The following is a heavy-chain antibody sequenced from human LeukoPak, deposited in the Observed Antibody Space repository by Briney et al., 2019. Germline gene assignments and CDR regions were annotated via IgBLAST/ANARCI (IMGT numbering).Heavy chain of an antibody. CDR3: ARAGATTRAFDI. D-gene: IGHD1-26*01. V-gene: IGHV4-59*01. Sequence: PSETLSLTCTVSGGSISSYYWSWIRQPPGKGLEWIGYIYYSGSTNYNPSLKSRVTISVDTSKNQFSLKLSSVTAADTAVYYCARAGATTRAFDIWGQGTMVTVSS. CDR1: GGSISSYY. J-gene: IGHJ3*02. CDR2: IYYSGST.